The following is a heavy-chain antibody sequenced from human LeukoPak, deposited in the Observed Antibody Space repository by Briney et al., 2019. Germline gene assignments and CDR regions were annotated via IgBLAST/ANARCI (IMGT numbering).Heavy chain of an antibody. CDR2: ISAYNGNT. Sequence: ASVKVSCKASGYTFTSYGISWVRQAPGQGLEWIGWISAYNGNTNYAQKFQGRVTMTTDTSTSTAYMELRNLRSDDTAVYYCARSYRSREFDYWGQGTLVTVSS. D-gene: IGHD3-16*02. V-gene: IGHV1-18*01. CDR3: ARSYRSREFDY. J-gene: IGHJ4*02. CDR1: GYTFTSYG.